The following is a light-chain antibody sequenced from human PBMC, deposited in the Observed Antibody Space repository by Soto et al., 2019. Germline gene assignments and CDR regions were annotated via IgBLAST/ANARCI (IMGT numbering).Light chain of an antibody. CDR1: SSDVGAYDY. CDR3: SSYTSSSTRV. V-gene: IGLV2-14*03. Sequence: QSALTQPASVSGCPGQSITISCTGTSSDVGAYDYVSWYQQHPDKAPKLMIYEVSNRPSGVSIRFSGSKSVNTATLTISGLQADDEADYFCSSYTSSSTRVFGTGTKLTVL. J-gene: IGLJ1*01. CDR2: EVS.